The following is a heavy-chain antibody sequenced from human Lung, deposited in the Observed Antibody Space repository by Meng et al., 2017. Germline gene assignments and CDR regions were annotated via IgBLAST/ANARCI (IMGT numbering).Heavy chain of an antibody. Sequence: EVQLVEAGGGRVTPGGSLRRACAASGFTFSNYSMNWVRQAPGKGLEWVSSISSDSRYIFYADSVKGRFTISRDNAKNSLYLLMIGLRPEDTAVFYCARFETVGVATGDFWGQGTLVTVSS. CDR3: ARFETVGVATGDF. J-gene: IGHJ4*02. D-gene: IGHD2-15*01. V-gene: IGHV3-21*01. CDR1: GFTFSNYS. CDR2: ISSDSRYI.